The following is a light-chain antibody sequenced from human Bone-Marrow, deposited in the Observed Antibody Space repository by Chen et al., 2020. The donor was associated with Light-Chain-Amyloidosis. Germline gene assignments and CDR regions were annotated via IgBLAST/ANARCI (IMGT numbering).Light chain of an antibody. V-gene: IGLV2-23*01. CDR2: GDF. Sequence: QSALTQPASVSGAPWQSITISCTASTSDVVNYNLVSWYQQHPGKAHKLRIYGDFKRPSGVSNRFSGSKSGNTASRTISGLQNEGEAHYHCCACTGSSTWLIGGVTKLTVL. J-gene: IGLJ2*01. CDR3: CACTGSSTWL. CDR1: TSDVVNYNL.